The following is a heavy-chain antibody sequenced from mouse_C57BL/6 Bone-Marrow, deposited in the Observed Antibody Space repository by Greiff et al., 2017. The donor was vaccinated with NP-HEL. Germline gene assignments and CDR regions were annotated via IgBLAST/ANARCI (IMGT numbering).Heavy chain of an antibody. D-gene: IGHD1-1*01. CDR2: ISYDGSN. CDR1: GYSITSGYY. J-gene: IGHJ2*01. V-gene: IGHV3-6*01. Sequence: DVKLQESGPGLVKPSQSLSLTCSVTGYSITSGYYWNWIRQFPGNKLEWMGYISYDGSNNYNPSLKNRISITRDTSKNQFFLKLNSVTTEDTATYYCARATVVAGGDFDYWGQGTTLTVSS. CDR3: ARATVVAGGDFDY.